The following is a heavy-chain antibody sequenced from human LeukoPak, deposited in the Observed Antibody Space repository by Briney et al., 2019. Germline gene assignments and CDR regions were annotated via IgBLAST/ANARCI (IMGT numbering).Heavy chain of an antibody. J-gene: IGHJ6*03. CDR3: ARDSFSGNYGDYYYYMDV. CDR2: MNQDGSGK. D-gene: IGHD3-16*01. V-gene: IGHV3-7*01. Sequence: PGGSLRLSCAASGFTFSSYVMHWVRQAPGKGLEWVANMNQDGSGKYYVDSAKGRFAISRDNSKNMLYLQMNSLRPEDTAVYYCARDSFSGNYGDYYYYMDVWGKGTTVTISS. CDR1: GFTFSSYV.